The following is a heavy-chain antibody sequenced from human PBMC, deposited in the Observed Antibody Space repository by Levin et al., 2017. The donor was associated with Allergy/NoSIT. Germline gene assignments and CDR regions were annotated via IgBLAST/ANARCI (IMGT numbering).Heavy chain of an antibody. J-gene: IGHJ4*02. V-gene: IGHV3-21*01. CDR2: ISPSGSYI. Sequence: GESLKISCTASGFTFTSYSMNWVRQAPGKGLEWVSSISPSGSYIYYADSVKGRFTIARDNAKKSVHLQMNSLRAEDTAVYYCARSPGYSVHYFDSWGQGTLVAVSS. CDR1: GFTFTSYS. CDR3: ARSPGYSVHYFDS. D-gene: IGHD5-24*01.